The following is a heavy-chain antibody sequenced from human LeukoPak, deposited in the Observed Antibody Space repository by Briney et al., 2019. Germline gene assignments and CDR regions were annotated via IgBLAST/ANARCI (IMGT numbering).Heavy chain of an antibody. V-gene: IGHV3-23*01. J-gene: IGHJ4*02. CDR1: GFTFSSYA. CDR3: AKELAAGVSPSFDY. CDR2: ISGSGGNT. D-gene: IGHD6-13*01. Sequence: GGSLRLSFAASGFTFSSYAMSWVRQAPGKGLEWVSGISGSGGNTYFTDSVKGRLTISRDNSKNTLYLQMNSLRAEDTAVYYCAKELAAGVSPSFDYWGQGTLVTVSS.